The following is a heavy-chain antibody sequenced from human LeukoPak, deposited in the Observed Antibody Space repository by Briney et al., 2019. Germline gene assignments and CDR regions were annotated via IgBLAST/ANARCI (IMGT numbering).Heavy chain of an antibody. V-gene: IGHV4-59*12. CDR3: ASKGLDSSAWYVGVV. J-gene: IGHJ4*02. CDR1: GDSLNTYF. D-gene: IGHD6-19*01. Sequence: PSETLSLTCSVSGDSLNTYFWTWIRQPPGKGLEWIGNLHYSGDTNYNPSLKRRVTISVDKSKNQFSLKLTSVTAADTAVYYCASKGLDSSAWYVGVVWGQGTLVTVSS. CDR2: LHYSGDT.